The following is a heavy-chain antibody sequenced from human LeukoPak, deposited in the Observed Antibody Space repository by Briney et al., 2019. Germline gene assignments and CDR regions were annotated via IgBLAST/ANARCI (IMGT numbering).Heavy chain of an antibody. J-gene: IGHJ6*02. CDR3: ARGPDHYYYGMDV. CDR2: IYYSGST. Sequence: SETLSLTCTVSGGSISSYYWSWIRQPPGKGLEWIGYIYYSGSTNYNPSLKSRVTISVDTSKNQFSLKLSSVTAADTAVYYCARGPDHYYYGMDVWGQGTTVTVSS. V-gene: IGHV4-59*01. CDR1: GGSISSYY.